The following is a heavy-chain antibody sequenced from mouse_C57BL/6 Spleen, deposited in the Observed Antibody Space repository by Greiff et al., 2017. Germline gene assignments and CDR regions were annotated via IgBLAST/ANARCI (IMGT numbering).Heavy chain of an antibody. CDR1: GYTFTSYW. D-gene: IGHD2-1*01. Sequence: QVQLQQPGAELVKPGASVKMSCKASGYTFTSYWITWVKQRPGQGLEWIGDIYPGSGSTNYNEKFKSKATLTVDTSSSTAYMQLSSLTSEYSAVYYCARRGGNYYAMDYWGQGTSVTVSS. J-gene: IGHJ4*01. V-gene: IGHV1-55*01. CDR2: IYPGSGST. CDR3: ARRGGNYYAMDY.